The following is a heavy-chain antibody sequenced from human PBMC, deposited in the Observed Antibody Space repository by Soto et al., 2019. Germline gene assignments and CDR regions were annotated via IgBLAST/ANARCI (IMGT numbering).Heavy chain of an antibody. CDR2: IYYRGST. J-gene: IGHJ6*02. CDR3: ARGGRRSPGMDV. V-gene: IGHV4-31*03. CDR1: GGSISSGGYY. Sequence: QVQLQESGPGLVKPSQTLSLTCTVSGGSISSGGYYWSWIREHPGKGLEWIGYIYYRGSTYYNPSLKSRVTISVDTSKNQFSLKLSSVTAADTAVYYCARGGRRSPGMDVWGQGTTVTVSS.